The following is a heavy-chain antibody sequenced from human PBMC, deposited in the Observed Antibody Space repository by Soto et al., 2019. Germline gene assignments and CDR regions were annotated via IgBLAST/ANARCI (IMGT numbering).Heavy chain of an antibody. Sequence: DVQLLESGGGLVQPGGSLRLSCAASGFTFSSYGMTWVRQAPGKGLEWVSFSSATGAGTYYADSVKGRFTISRDNSKNTLYLQMTSLRAADTAVYYCAKDRRAGGNYGFYSDCWGQGALVIVSS. V-gene: IGHV3-23*01. CDR2: SSATGAGT. J-gene: IGHJ4*02. CDR3: AKDRRAGGNYGFYSDC. D-gene: IGHD1-7*01. CDR1: GFTFSSYG.